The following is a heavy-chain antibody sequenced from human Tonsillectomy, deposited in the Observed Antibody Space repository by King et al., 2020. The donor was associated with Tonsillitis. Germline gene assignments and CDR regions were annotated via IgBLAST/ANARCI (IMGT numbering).Heavy chain of an antibody. CDR2: IYYSGST. J-gene: IGHJ4*02. Sequence: QLQESGPGLVKPLQTLSLTCAVSGGAISSGGYSWSWIRRPPGKGLEWIGYIYYSGSTYYNPSLKSRVTISVDTSKNQFSLKLSSVTAADTAVYYCARGTPDFDYWGQRTLVTVSS. D-gene: IGHD2-15*01. V-gene: IGHV4-30-4*07. CDR3: ARGTPDFDY. CDR1: GGAISSGGYS.